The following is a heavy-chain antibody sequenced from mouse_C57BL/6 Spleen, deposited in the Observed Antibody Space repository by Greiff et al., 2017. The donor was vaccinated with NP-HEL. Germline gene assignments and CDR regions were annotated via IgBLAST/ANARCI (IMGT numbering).Heavy chain of an antibody. D-gene: IGHD2-2*01. Sequence: QVQLQQPGAELVKPGASVKLSCKASGYTFNSYWMQWVKQRPGQGLEWIGEIDPSDSYTNYNQKFKGKATLTVDTSSSTAYMQLSSLTSEDSAVYYCARGGYDGYWYFDVWGTGTTVTVSS. CDR3: ARGGYDGYWYFDV. CDR1: GYTFNSYW. V-gene: IGHV1-50*01. J-gene: IGHJ1*03. CDR2: IDPSDSYT.